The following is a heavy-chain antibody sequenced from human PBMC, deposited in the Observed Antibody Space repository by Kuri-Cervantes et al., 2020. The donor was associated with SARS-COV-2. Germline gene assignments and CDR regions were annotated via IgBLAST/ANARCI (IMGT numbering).Heavy chain of an antibody. D-gene: IGHD2-2*02. V-gene: IGHV5-51*01. CDR3: ARPGYCSSTSCYNRAFDI. J-gene: IGHJ3*02. CDR1: GYSFTSYW. Sequence: GESLKISCKGSGYSFTSYWIGWVRQMPGKGLEWMGIIYPGDSDTRYSPSFQGQVTISADKSISTAYLQWSSLKASDTAMYYCARPGYCSSTSCYNRAFDIWGQGTMVTVSS. CDR2: IYPGDSDT.